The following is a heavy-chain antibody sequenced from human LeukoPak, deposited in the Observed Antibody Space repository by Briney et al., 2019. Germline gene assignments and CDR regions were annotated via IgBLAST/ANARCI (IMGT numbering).Heavy chain of an antibody. D-gene: IGHD3-22*01. Sequence: ASVKVSFKASGYTFTAYHMHWARQAPGQGLEWMGIINPNDGSTNYAQRFQGRVTMTRDRSTSTVYMELSSLRSEDTAVYYYARGTQIDSSVYYAGHFDYWGQGTLVTVSS. CDR2: INPNDGST. J-gene: IGHJ4*02. CDR3: ARGTQIDSSVYYAGHFDY. CDR1: GYTFTAYH. V-gene: IGHV1-46*01.